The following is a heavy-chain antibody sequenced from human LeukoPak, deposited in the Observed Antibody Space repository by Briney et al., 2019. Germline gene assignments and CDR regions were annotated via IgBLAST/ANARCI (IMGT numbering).Heavy chain of an antibody. CDR2: INPSGGST. CDR3: ARVSYWTGPSLDYYYYYMDV. V-gene: IGHV1-46*03. D-gene: IGHD2-8*02. J-gene: IGHJ6*03. Sequence: ASVKVSCKASGYTFTSYYMHWVRQAPGQGREWMGIINPSGGSTSYAQKFQGRVTMTRDTSTSTVYMELSSLRSEDTAVYYCARVSYWTGPSLDYYYYYMDVWGKGTTVTVSS. CDR1: GYTFTSYY.